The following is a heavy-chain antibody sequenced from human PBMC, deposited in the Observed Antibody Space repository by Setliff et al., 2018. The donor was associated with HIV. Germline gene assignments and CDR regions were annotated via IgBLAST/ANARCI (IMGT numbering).Heavy chain of an antibody. CDR3: AKTSNTGYLFCSDY. J-gene: IGHJ4*02. V-gene: IGHV3-23*01. D-gene: IGHD3-9*01. CDR2: ISSSGTTT. CDR1: GFTFSSYA. Sequence: PGGSLRLSCAASGFTFSSYAMHWVRQAPGKGLEWLCYISSSGTTTYYGDSVKGRFTISRDNSKNTLYLQMNSLRAEDTAVYYCAKTSNTGYLFCSDYWGQGTLVTVSS.